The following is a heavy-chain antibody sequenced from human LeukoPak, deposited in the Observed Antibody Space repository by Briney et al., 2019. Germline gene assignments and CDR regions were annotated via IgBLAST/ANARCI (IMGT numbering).Heavy chain of an antibody. D-gene: IGHD3-10*01. J-gene: IGHJ6*02. CDR1: TFTFSSYA. V-gene: IGHV3-23*01. CDR3: AKSQWFGVLPWYYYYGMDV. CDR2: ISGSGGST. Sequence: WGSLTRYCAASTFTFSSYAMSWVRQGPGKGLEWVSAISGSGGSTYYADSVKGRFTISRDNSKNTLYLQMNSLRAEDTAVYYCAKSQWFGVLPWYYYYGMDVWGQGTTVTVSS.